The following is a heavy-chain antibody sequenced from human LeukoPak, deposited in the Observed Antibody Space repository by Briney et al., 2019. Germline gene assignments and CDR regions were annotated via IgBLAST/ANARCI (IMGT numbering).Heavy chain of an antibody. J-gene: IGHJ4*02. CDR2: INHSGST. Sequence: SETLSLTCAVYGGSFSGYYWSWIRQPPGKGLEWIGEINHSGSTNYNPSLKSRVIISVDTSKNQFSLKLSSVTAADTAVYYCARHPRGYSYGRGPFDYWGQGTLVTVSS. CDR3: ARHPRGYSYGRGPFDY. CDR1: GGSFSGYY. V-gene: IGHV4-34*01. D-gene: IGHD5-18*01.